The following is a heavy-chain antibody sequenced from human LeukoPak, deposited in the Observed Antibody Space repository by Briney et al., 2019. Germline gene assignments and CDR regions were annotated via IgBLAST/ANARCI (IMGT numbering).Heavy chain of an antibody. CDR1: GFTFSSYA. J-gene: IGHJ5*02. Sequence: HTGGSLRLSCAASGFTFSSYAMSWVRQAPGKGLEWVSAISASGGGTYYADSVKGRFTISRDNSKNTLYLQMNSLRAEDTAVYYCAKDSRNTWYVWFDPWGQGTLVTVSS. D-gene: IGHD6-13*01. CDR3: AKDSRNTWYVWFDP. CDR2: ISASGGGT. V-gene: IGHV3-23*01.